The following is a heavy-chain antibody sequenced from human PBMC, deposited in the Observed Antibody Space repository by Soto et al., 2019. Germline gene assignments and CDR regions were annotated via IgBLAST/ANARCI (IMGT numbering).Heavy chain of an antibody. Sequence: QVQLQQWGAGLLKPSETLSLTCAVYGGSFSGYYWSWIRQPPGKGLEWIGEINHSGSTNYNPSLKSLVTISVDTSKNQFSLKLSSVTAADTAVYYCARAGYCSSTSCYAGKIGYWGQGALVTVSS. CDR1: GGSFSGYY. CDR3: ARAGYCSSTSCYAGKIGY. D-gene: IGHD2-2*01. CDR2: INHSGST. V-gene: IGHV4-34*01. J-gene: IGHJ4*02.